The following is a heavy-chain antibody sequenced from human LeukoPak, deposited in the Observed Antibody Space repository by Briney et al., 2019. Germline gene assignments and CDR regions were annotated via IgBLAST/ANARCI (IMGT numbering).Heavy chain of an antibody. V-gene: IGHV1-69*13. Sequence: SVKVSCKASGGTFTSYAISWVRQAPGQGLEWMGGIIPICGTANYAQKFQGRVTMTGDESMSTAYMELSSLRSEDTAVYYCARGGPEMTTVTTIDYWGQGTLVTVSS. CDR2: IIPICGTA. D-gene: IGHD4-11*01. CDR3: ARGGPEMTTVTTIDY. CDR1: GGTFTSYA. J-gene: IGHJ4*02.